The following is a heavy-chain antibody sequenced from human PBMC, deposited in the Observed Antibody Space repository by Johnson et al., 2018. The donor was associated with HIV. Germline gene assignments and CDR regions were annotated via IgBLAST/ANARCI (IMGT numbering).Heavy chain of an antibody. CDR3: ARDDRPDGFDI. D-gene: IGHD1-14*01. Sequence: VQLVESGGGLVQPGGSLSLSCAASGFSFDDYAMHWVRQVPGKGLEWVAGIGSNGLTIGYVDSVKGRFTISRDRSKNTVSLQMNSLRVEDTAVYYCARDDRPDGFDIWGQGTMVTVSS. CDR1: GFSFDDYA. V-gene: IGHV3-9*01. CDR2: IGSNGLTI. J-gene: IGHJ3*02.